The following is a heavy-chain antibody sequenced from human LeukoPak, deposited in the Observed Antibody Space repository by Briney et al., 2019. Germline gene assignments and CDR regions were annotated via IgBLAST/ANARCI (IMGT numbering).Heavy chain of an antibody. V-gene: IGHV3-23*01. Sequence: GGSLRLSCAASGFTFSSYAMSWGRQAPGKGLEWVSAISGSGGSTYYADSVKGRLTISRDNSKNTLYLQMNSLRAEDTAVYYCAKGPRGGVVVTAMYFDYWGQGTLVTVSS. CDR2: ISGSGGST. CDR3: AKGPRGGVVVTAMYFDY. CDR1: GFTFSSYA. D-gene: IGHD2-21*02. J-gene: IGHJ4*02.